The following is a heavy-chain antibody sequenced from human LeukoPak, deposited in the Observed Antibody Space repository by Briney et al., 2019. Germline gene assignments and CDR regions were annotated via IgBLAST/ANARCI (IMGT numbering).Heavy chain of an antibody. CDR3: AGDGGLVGATNNAFDI. D-gene: IGHD1-26*01. CDR1: GGSISSSSYY. Sequence: SETLSLTCTVSGGSISSSSYYWGWIRQPPGKGLEWIGSIYYSGSTYYNPSLKSRVTMSVDTSKNQFSLKLSSVTAADTAVYYCAGDGGLVGATNNAFDIWGQGTMVTVSS. V-gene: IGHV4-39*07. J-gene: IGHJ3*02. CDR2: IYYSGST.